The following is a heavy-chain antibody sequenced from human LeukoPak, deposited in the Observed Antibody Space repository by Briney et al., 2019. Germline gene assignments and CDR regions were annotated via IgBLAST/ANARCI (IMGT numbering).Heavy chain of an antibody. V-gene: IGHV4-39*01. CDR1: GGSISSSSYY. CDR2: IYYSGST. D-gene: IGHD2-2*01. J-gene: IGHJ4*02. CDR3: ARRSLGPYCSSTSCYPGPAYYFDY. Sequence: PSETLSLTCTVSGGSISSSSYYWGWIRQPPGKGLEGFASIYYSGSTYYNPSLKSRVTISVDTSKNQFSLKLSSVTAADTAVYYCARRSLGPYCSSTSCYPGPAYYFDYWGQGTLVTVSS.